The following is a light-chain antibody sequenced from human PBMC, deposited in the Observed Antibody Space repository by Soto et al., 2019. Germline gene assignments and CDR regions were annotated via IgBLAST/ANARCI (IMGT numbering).Light chain of an antibody. CDR2: DVS. J-gene: IGLJ3*02. CDR3: SSYTSSGTVL. CDR1: TSDIGDSKY. V-gene: IGLV2-14*03. Sequence: QSVLTQPPSVSGSPGQSITISCTGSTSDIGDSKYVSWYQQHPGKPPKLMIYDVSNRPSGVSNRFSGSKSGNTASLTISGLQDEDEDAYYCSSYTSSGTVLFGGGTKLTVL.